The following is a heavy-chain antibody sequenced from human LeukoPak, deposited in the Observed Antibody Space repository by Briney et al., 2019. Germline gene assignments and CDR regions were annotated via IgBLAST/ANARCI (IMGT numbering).Heavy chain of an antibody. V-gene: IGHV1-58*02. D-gene: IGHD3-22*01. Sequence: SVKVSCKTSGFTFTTSAMQWVRQARGHRLGWIGWIVVGSGNTNYAQKLQERVTITRDMSTSTAYMELSSLRSEDTAVYYCATINYYDSSGYEYFQHWGQGTLVTVSS. CDR3: ATINYYDSSGYEYFQH. CDR1: GFTFTTSA. J-gene: IGHJ1*01. CDR2: IVVGSGNT.